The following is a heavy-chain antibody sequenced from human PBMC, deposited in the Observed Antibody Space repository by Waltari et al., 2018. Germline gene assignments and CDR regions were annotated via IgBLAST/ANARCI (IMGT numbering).Heavy chain of an antibody. CDR3: ARMGEQQLVRAFDY. Sequence: QVQLVQSGAEVKKPGASVKVSCKASGYPFTGYYTHWVRPAPGQGVEWMGRINPNSGGTNYAQKFQGRVTMTRDTSISTAYMELSRLRSDDTAVYYCARMGEQQLVRAFDYWGQGTLVTVSS. CDR1: GYPFTGYY. D-gene: IGHD6-13*01. CDR2: INPNSGGT. V-gene: IGHV1-2*06. J-gene: IGHJ4*02.